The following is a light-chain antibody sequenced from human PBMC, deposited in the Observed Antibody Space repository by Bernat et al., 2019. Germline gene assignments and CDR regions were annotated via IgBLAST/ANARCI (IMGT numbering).Light chain of an antibody. J-gene: IGLJ1*01. CDR3: SSYAGSSIYV. Sequence: QSALTQAPSASGSLEQSVTISCTGTNSDIGAYDYVSWYQQHPGKAPKLMIYDVTKRPSGVPDRFSGSKSGNTASLTVSGLQAEDEADYYCSSYAGSSIYVFGTGTRVSIL. CDR2: DVT. V-gene: IGLV2-8*01. CDR1: NSDIGAYDY.